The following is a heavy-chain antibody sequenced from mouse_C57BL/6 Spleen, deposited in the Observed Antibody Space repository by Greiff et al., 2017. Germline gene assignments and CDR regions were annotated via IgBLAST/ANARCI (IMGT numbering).Heavy chain of an antibody. J-gene: IGHJ4*01. CDR2: ILPGSGST. CDR1: GYTFTGYW. Sequence: VQLQQSGAELMKPGASVKLSCKATGYTFTGYWIEWVKQRPGHGLEWIGEILPGSGSTNYNEKFKGKATLTADTSSNTAYMQLSSLTTEDSAIYYCARGDLPYAMDYWGQGTSVTVSS. CDR3: ARGDLPYAMDY. D-gene: IGHD3-3*01. V-gene: IGHV1-9*01.